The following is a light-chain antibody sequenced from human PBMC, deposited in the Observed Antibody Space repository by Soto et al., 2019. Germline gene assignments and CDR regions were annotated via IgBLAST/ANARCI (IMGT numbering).Light chain of an antibody. CDR1: QSVGSY. J-gene: IGKJ2*01. CDR3: QQYNTWPPRYT. CDR2: GAS. V-gene: IGKV3-15*01. Sequence: EIVMTQSPATLSVSPGGRATLSCRASQSVGSYLAWYQQRPGQPPRLLIHGASTRATGIPARFSGSGSGTEFSLTISSLQSEDFAVYYCQQYNTWPPRYTFGQGTKLEIK.